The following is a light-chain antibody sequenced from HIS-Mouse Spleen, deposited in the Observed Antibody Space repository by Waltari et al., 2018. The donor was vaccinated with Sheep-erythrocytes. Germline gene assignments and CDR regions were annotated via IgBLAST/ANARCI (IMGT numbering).Light chain of an antibody. CDR1: SSDVGGYNY. Sequence: QSALTQPRSVSGSPGQSVTISCTGTSSDVGGYNYVSWYKQHPGKAPTLMIYDVSKRPSGVPDRFSGSKSGNTASLTISGLQAEDEADYYCCSYAGSYNYVFGTGTKVTVL. J-gene: IGLJ1*01. V-gene: IGLV2-11*01. CDR3: CSYAGSYNYV. CDR2: DVS.